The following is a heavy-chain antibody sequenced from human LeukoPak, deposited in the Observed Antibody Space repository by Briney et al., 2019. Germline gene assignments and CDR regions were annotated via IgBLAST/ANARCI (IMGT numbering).Heavy chain of an antibody. D-gene: IGHD3-10*01. CDR3: ATYGSGSYWGYYYYHMDV. CDR2: INPNSGGT. J-gene: IGHJ6*03. Sequence: GASVKVSCKASGYTFTGYYMHWVRQAPGQGLEWMGWINPNSGGTNYAQKFQGRVTMTRDTSISTAYMELSRLRSDDTAVYYCATYGSGSYWGYYYYHMDVWGKGTTVTISS. CDR1: GYTFTGYY. V-gene: IGHV1-2*02.